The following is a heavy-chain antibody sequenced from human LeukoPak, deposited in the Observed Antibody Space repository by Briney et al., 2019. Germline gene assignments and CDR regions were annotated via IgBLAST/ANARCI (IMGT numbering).Heavy chain of an antibody. CDR3: ARQDYSNDCFDP. D-gene: IGHD4-11*01. CDR1: GGSISSSNYY. J-gene: IGHJ5*02. V-gene: IGHV4-39*07. CDR2: IYYSGST. Sequence: SETLSLTCAVSGGSISSSNYYWGWIRQPPGKGLEWIGSIYYSGSTYYSPSLKSRVTISVDTSKNQFSLKLSSVTAADTAVYFCARQDYSNDCFDPWGQGTLVTVSS.